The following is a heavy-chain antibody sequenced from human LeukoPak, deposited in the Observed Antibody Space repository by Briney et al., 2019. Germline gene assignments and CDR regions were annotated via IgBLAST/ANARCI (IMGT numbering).Heavy chain of an antibody. CDR2: IFHTGST. Sequence: SETLSLTCTVSGGSISSYYWSWIRQPPGKGPEWIASIFHTGSTYYNPSLKSRVTISVDTSNNQFSLRLNSVTAADTALYYCARETEKQWQYWGQGTVVTVSS. V-gene: IGHV4-38-2*02. CDR3: ARETEKQWQY. J-gene: IGHJ4*03. D-gene: IGHD6-19*01. CDR1: GGSISSYY.